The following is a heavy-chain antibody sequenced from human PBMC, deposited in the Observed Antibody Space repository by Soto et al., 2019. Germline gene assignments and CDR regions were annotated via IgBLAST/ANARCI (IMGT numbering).Heavy chain of an antibody. J-gene: IGHJ6*03. CDR3: ARVNIVVVPAAISDYYYMDV. CDR2: ISANNGDT. D-gene: IGHD2-2*01. V-gene: IGHV1-18*04. CDR1: GYTFTGYY. Sequence: ASVKVSCKASGYTFTGYYMRWVRQAPGQGLEWMGWISANNGDTNYAQKLQGRVTMTTDTSTSTAYMELRSLRSDDTAVYYCARVNIVVVPAAISDYYYMDVWGKGTTVTVSS.